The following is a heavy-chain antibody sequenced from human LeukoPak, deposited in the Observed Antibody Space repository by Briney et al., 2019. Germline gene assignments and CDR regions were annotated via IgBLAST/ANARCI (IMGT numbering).Heavy chain of an antibody. D-gene: IGHD6-13*01. Sequence: GGSLRLSCAASGFTFSSYDMSWIRQAPGKGLEWVSYISSSGGTIYYADSVKGRFTISRDNAKNSLYLQMNSLRAEDTAVYYCARGGYSSSWYRNYWFDPWGQGTLVTVSS. CDR2: ISSSGGTI. CDR1: GFTFSSYD. J-gene: IGHJ5*02. V-gene: IGHV3-11*04. CDR3: ARGGYSSSWYRNYWFDP.